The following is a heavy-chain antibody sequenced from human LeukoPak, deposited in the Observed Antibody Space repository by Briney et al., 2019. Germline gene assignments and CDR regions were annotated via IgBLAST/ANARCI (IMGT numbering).Heavy chain of an antibody. V-gene: IGHV4-34*01. CDR2: INHSGST. CDR1: GGSFSGYY. J-gene: IGHJ6*03. Sequence: SETLSLTCAVYGGSFSGYYWSWIRQPPGKGLEWVGEINHSGSTNYNPSLKSRVTISVDTSKNQFSLKLSSVTAADTAVYYCARGGIAALPTGRYIDVWGKGTTVTVSS. CDR3: ARGGIAALPTGRYIDV. D-gene: IGHD6-6*01.